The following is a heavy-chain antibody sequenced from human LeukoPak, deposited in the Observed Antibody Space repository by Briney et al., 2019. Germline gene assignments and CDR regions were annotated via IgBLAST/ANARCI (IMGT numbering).Heavy chain of an antibody. V-gene: IGHV4-59*12. Sequence: SETLSLTCTVSGGSISSYYWSWIRQPPGKGLEWIGYIYYSGSTNYNPSLKSRVTISVDTSKNQFSLKLSSVTAADTAVYYCARGPSMGARGYAFDIWGQGTMVTVSS. CDR2: IYYSGST. CDR3: ARGPSMGARGYAFDI. J-gene: IGHJ3*02. D-gene: IGHD1-26*01. CDR1: GGSISSYY.